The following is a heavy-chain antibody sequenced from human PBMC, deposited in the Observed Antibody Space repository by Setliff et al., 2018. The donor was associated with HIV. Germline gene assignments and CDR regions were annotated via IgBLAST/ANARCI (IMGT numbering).Heavy chain of an antibody. Sequence: GASVKVSCKASGGTFSSYAISWVRQAPGQGLEWMGGIIPIFGTANYAQKFQGRVTITADESTSTAYMELRSLTSDDTAVYYCARSRYSSSSGDYWGQGTLVTV. CDR2: IIPIFGTA. D-gene: IGHD6-6*01. J-gene: IGHJ4*02. CDR1: GGTFSSYA. CDR3: ARSRYSSSSGDY. V-gene: IGHV1-69*13.